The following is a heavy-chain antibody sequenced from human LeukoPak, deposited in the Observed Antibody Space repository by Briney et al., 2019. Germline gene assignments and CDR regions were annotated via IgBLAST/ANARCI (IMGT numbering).Heavy chain of an antibody. D-gene: IGHD3-22*01. CDR3: ARDAHYYDSSGSYNWFDP. Sequence: PSETLSLTCTVSGGSISSGGYYWSWIRQHPGKGLEWIGYIYHSGSTYYNPSLKSRVTISVDRSKNQFSLKLSSVTAADTAVYSCARDAHYYDSSGSYNWFDPWGQGTLVTVSS. V-gene: IGHV4-30-2*01. CDR2: IYHSGST. J-gene: IGHJ5*02. CDR1: GGSISSGGYY.